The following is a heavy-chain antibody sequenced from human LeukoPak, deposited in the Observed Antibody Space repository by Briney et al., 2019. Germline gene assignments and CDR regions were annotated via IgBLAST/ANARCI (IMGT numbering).Heavy chain of an antibody. CDR2: ISAYNGNT. J-gene: IGHJ6*04. CDR1: GYTFTSYG. CDR3: ARVPELDYGGGMDV. D-gene: IGHD4-23*01. V-gene: IGHV1-18*04. Sequence: GASVKVSCKASGYTFTSYGISWVRRAPGQGLEWMGWISAYNGNTNYAQKLQGRVTMTTDTSTSTAYMELRSLRSDDTAVYYCARVPELDYGGGMDVWGKGTTVTVSS.